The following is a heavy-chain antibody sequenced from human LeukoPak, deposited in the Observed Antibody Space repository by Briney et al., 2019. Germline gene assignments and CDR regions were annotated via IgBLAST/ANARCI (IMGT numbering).Heavy chain of an antibody. D-gene: IGHD3-22*01. V-gene: IGHV4-34*01. CDR1: GGSFSGYY. CDR3: ARHITYYYDSSGYYVLDY. J-gene: IGHJ4*02. Sequence: PSETLSLTCAVYGGSFSGYYWSWIRQSPGKGLEWIGEINHSGSTNYNPSLKSRVTISVDTSKNQFSLKLSSETAADTAVYYCARHITYYYDSSGYYVLDYWGQGILVTVSS. CDR2: INHSGST.